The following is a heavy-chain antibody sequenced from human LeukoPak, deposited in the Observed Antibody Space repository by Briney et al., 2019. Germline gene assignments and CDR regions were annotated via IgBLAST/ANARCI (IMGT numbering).Heavy chain of an antibody. D-gene: IGHD3-10*01. Sequence: ASVKVSCKASRGTFSSYAISWVRQAPGQGLEWMGWISGYNGHTNYAQKLQGRVTMTTDTSTSTAYMELRSLRSDDTAVYYCRYYYGSGSYYVDYWGQGTLVTVSS. CDR2: ISGYNGHT. CDR3: RYYYGSGSYYVDY. J-gene: IGHJ4*02. V-gene: IGHV1-18*01. CDR1: RGTFSSYA.